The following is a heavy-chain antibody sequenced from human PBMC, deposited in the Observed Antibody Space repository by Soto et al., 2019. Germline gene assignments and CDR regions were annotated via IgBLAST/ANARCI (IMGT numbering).Heavy chain of an antibody. D-gene: IGHD6-13*01. J-gene: IGHJ5*02. CDR2: INPSSGGT. V-gene: IGHV1-2*02. CDR1: GYPLTAKY. Sequence: ASVKVSCKASGYPLTAKYLHWVRQAPGQGLEWMGWINPSSGGTKEAQKFRGRVTMTRDTSISAAYMELSGLTSDDTAVYYCAKGGSSWTEWFDPWGQGTLVTVS. CDR3: AKGGSSWTEWFDP.